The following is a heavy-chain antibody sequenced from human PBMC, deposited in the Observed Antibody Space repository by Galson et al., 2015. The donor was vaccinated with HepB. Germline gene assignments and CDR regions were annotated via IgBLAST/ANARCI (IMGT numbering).Heavy chain of an antibody. CDR2: ISYDGSNK. J-gene: IGHJ3*02. Sequence: SLRLSCAASGFTFSSYGMHWVRQAPGKGLEWVAVISYDGSNKYYADSVKGRFTISRDNSKNTLYLQMNSLRAEDTAVYYCAKDRATVTTPGAFDIWGQGTMVTVSS. CDR1: GFTFSSYG. D-gene: IGHD4-17*01. CDR3: AKDRATVTTPGAFDI. V-gene: IGHV3-30*18.